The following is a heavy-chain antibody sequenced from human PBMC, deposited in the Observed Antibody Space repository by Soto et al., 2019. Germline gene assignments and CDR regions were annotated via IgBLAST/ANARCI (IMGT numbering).Heavy chain of an antibody. CDR3: AREMRYYYDSSGYLPLSLDY. V-gene: IGHV3-30-3*01. D-gene: IGHD3-22*01. Sequence: QVQLVESGGGVVQPGRSLRLSCAASGFTFSSYAMHWVRQAPGKGLEWVAVISYDGSNKYYADSGKGRFTISRDNSKNTLYLQMNSLRAEDTAVYYCAREMRYYYDSSGYLPLSLDYWGQGTLVTVSS. CDR1: GFTFSSYA. CDR2: ISYDGSNK. J-gene: IGHJ4*02.